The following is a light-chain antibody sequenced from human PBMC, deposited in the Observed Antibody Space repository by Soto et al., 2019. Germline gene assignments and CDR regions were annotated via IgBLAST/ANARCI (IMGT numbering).Light chain of an antibody. CDR2: DAS. V-gene: IGKV3-11*01. Sequence: EIVLTQSPATLSLSPGERATLFCRASQSISSSLAWYQHKSGQAPRLLIYDASNRATGIPARFSGGGSGTDLTLTISSLEPEDFAVYYCQQRSNWPPTFGQGTKLEIK. CDR3: QQRSNWPPT. J-gene: IGKJ2*01. CDR1: QSISSS.